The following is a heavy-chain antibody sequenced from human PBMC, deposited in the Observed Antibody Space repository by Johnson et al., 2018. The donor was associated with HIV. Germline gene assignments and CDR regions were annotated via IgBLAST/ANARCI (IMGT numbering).Heavy chain of an antibody. Sequence: VQLVESGGGLVKPGGSLRLSCAASGFTFSNAWMSWVRQAPGKGLEWVGRIKSKTDGGTTDYAAPVKGRFTISRDDSKNTLYLQMNSLKTEDTAVYYCALSYSLDALDIWGQGTMVTVSS. CDR3: ALSYSLDALDI. V-gene: IGHV3-15*01. CDR2: IKSKTDGGTT. J-gene: IGHJ3*02. CDR1: GFTFSNAW. D-gene: IGHD2-21*01.